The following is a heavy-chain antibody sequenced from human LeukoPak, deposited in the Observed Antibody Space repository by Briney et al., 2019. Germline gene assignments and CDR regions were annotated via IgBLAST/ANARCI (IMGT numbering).Heavy chain of an antibody. CDR1: GFTFSSYA. CDR2: ISYDGSNK. D-gene: IGHD3-3*01. V-gene: IGHV3-30*01. Sequence: SGGSLRLSCAASGFTFSSYAMHWVRLAPGKGLEWVAVISYDGSNKYYADSVKGRFTISRDNSKNTLYLQMNSLRAEDTAVYYCAREGHYDFWSGPINWFDPWGQGTLVTVSS. J-gene: IGHJ5*02. CDR3: AREGHYDFWSGPINWFDP.